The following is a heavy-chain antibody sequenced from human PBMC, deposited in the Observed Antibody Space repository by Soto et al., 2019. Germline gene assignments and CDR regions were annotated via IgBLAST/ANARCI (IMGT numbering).Heavy chain of an antibody. D-gene: IGHD2-15*01. Sequence: PSETLSLTCTVSGGSISSGGYYWSWIRQHPGKGLEWIGYIYYSGSTYYNPSLKSRVTISVDTSKNQFSLKLSSVTAADTAVYYCARSSGAGYCSGGSCYSWGGYYYYGMDVWGQGTTVTVSS. CDR2: IYYSGST. J-gene: IGHJ6*02. CDR3: ARSSGAGYCSGGSCYSWGGYYYYGMDV. CDR1: GGSISSGGYY. V-gene: IGHV4-31*03.